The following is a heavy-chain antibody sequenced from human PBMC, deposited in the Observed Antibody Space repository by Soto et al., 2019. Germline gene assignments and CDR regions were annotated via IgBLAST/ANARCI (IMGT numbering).Heavy chain of an antibody. D-gene: IGHD6-19*01. Sequence: GGSLRLSCAASGFTFSSYWMHWVRQAPGKGLVWVSRVKGDGSEGTYADSVKGRFTISRDNTKNTLYLQMNSLRPEDTAVYYCTRAQWLADDVFDVWGHGTMVTVSS. CDR3: TRAQWLADDVFDV. CDR2: VKGDGSEG. V-gene: IGHV3-74*01. CDR1: GFTFSSYW. J-gene: IGHJ3*01.